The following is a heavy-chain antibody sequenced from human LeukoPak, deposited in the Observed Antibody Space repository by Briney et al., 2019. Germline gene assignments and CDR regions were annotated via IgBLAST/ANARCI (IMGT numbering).Heavy chain of an antibody. CDR2: ISYDGSNK. CDR1: GFTFSSYG. CDR3: AKGTLIYYDSSGDYFDY. D-gene: IGHD3-22*01. V-gene: IGHV3-30*18. Sequence: PGRTLRLSCAAFGFTFSSYGMHWVRQAPGKGLEWVAVISYDGSNKYYADSVKGRFTISRDNSKNTLYLQMNSLRAEDTAVYYCAKGTLIYYDSSGDYFDYWGQGTLVTVSS. J-gene: IGHJ4*02.